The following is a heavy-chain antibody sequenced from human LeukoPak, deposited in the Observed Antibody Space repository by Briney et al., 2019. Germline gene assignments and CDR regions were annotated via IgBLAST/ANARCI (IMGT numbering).Heavy chain of an antibody. CDR1: GFTFSSYG. CDR3: AKDRYASSGWYGGYYGMDV. Sequence: GGSLRLSCAASGFTFSSYGMHWVRQAPGKGLEWVAVISYDGSNKYYADSVKGRFTISRDNSKNTLYLQMNSLRAEDTAVYYCAKDRYASSGWYGGYYGMDVWGQGTTVTVSS. J-gene: IGHJ6*02. CDR2: ISYDGSNK. V-gene: IGHV3-30*18. D-gene: IGHD6-19*01.